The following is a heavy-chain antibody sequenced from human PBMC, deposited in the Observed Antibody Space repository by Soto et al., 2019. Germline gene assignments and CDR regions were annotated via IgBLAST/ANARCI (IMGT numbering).Heavy chain of an antibody. CDR2: ISSTTNYI. J-gene: IGHJ4*02. CDR1: GFIFTRYS. Sequence: GGSLRLSCAASGFIFTRYSMNWVRQAPGKGLEWVSSISSTTNYIYYGDSMKGRFTISRDNAKNSLYLEMNSLRAEDTAVYYCARGSEDLTSNFDYWGQGTLVTVSS. V-gene: IGHV3-21*06. CDR3: ARGSEDLTSNFDY.